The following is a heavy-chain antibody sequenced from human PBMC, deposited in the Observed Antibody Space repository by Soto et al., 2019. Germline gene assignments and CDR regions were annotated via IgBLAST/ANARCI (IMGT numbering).Heavy chain of an antibody. CDR1: GFTFSGSA. V-gene: IGHV3-73*01. CDR2: IRSKANSYAT. D-gene: IGHD3-3*01. Sequence: GSLRLSCAASGFTFSGSAMHWVRQASGKGLEWVGRIRSKANSYATAYAASVKGRFTISRDDSKNTAYLQMNSLKTEDTAVYYCTSSRSYYDFWSGYQDAFDIWGQGTMGTVSS. CDR3: TSSRSYYDFWSGYQDAFDI. J-gene: IGHJ3*02.